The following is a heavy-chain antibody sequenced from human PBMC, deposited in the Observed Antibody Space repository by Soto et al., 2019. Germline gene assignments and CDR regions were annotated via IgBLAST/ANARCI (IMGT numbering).Heavy chain of an antibody. CDR1: GGSMSKFY. CDR3: VRDRSKTLRDCFDP. V-gene: IGHV4-4*07. D-gene: IGHD4-17*01. CDR2: VYATGTS. J-gene: IGHJ5*02. Sequence: QVQVQEPGPGLVKPSETLSLTCSVSGGSMSKFYWSWIRKTAGKGLEWMGRVYATGTSDYNPSLRSRIAMSVDISKKTFSLRLRSVTAADTGVYYCVRDRSKTLRDCFDPWGQGILVTVS.